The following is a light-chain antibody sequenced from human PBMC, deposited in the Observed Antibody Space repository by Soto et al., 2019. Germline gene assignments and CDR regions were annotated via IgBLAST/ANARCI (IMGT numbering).Light chain of an antibody. Sequence: DIQMTQSPSTLSASVGGRVTITCRASQSIGSWLAWYQQKPGKAPKLLIYDASSLESGVPSRFSGSGSGTEFTLTISSLQPDDFATYYCQQYNSYSITFGQGTRLE. CDR3: QQYNSYSIT. J-gene: IGKJ5*01. CDR2: DAS. CDR1: QSIGSW. V-gene: IGKV1-5*01.